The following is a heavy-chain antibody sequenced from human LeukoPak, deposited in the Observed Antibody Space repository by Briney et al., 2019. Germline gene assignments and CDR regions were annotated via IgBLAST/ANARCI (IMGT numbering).Heavy chain of an antibody. J-gene: IGHJ5*02. D-gene: IGHD5-18*01. Sequence: GGSLRLSCAASGFTFSSYSMNWVRQAPGKGLEWVSYISSSSSTIYYADSVKGRFTISRDNAKNSLYLQMNSLRAEDTAVYYCARDRYAHTAMKNWFDPWGQGTLVTVSS. CDR1: GFTFSSYS. CDR2: ISSSSSTI. CDR3: ARDRYAHTAMKNWFDP. V-gene: IGHV3-48*04.